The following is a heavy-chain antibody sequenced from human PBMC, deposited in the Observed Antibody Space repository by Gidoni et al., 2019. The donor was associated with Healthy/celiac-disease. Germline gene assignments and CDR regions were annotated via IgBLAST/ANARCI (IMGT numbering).Heavy chain of an antibody. CDR1: GFTFSSYG. CDR2: ISYDGSNK. CDR3: AKDVGDVYCSSTSCYAGYMDV. Sequence: QVQLVESGGGVVQPGRSLRLSCAASGFTFSSYGMPVVRQAPGKGLEWVAVISYDGSNKYYADSVKGRFTISRDNSKNTLYLQMNSLRAEDTAVYYCAKDVGDVYCSSTSCYAGYMDVWGKGTTVTVSS. V-gene: IGHV3-30*18. J-gene: IGHJ6*03. D-gene: IGHD2-2*01.